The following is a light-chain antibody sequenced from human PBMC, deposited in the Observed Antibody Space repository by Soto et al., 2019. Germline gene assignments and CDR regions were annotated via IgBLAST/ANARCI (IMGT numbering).Light chain of an antibody. J-gene: IGKJ4*01. V-gene: IGKV3-15*01. CDR1: QSVGSA. CDR2: GAS. CDR3: QHYSNWLS. Sequence: EIVLRQSPATLSVSPGDRVTLSCGASQSVGSALAWYQQKPGQPPRLLIRGASTRATGVPARFVGSGSGTEFALTISTLQSEDFAVYYCQHYSNWLSVGGGTNVEIK.